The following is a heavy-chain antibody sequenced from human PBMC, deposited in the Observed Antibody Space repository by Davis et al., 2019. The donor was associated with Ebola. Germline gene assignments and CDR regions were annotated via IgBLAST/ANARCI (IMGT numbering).Heavy chain of an antibody. CDR2: IWYDGSNK. CDR3: AKDQYYYDSSSGFDP. Sequence: GESLKISCAASGFTFSSYGMHWVRQAPGKGLEWVAVIWYDGSNKYYADSVKGRFTISRDNSKNTLYLQMNSLRAEDTAVYYCAKDQYYYDSSSGFDPWGQGTLVTVSS. V-gene: IGHV3-30*02. J-gene: IGHJ5*02. CDR1: GFTFSSYG. D-gene: IGHD3-22*01.